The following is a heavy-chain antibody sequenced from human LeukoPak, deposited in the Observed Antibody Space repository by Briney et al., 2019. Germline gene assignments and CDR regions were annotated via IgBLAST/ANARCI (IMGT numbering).Heavy chain of an antibody. J-gene: IGHJ4*02. V-gene: IGHV3-66*01. D-gene: IGHD4-23*01. CDR3: AAKDYGGNFGPDY. CDR2: IYSGGST. CDR1: GFTVSSNY. Sequence: PGGSLRLSCAASGFTVSSNYMSWVRQAPGEGLEWVSVIYSGGSTYYADSVKGRFTISRDNSKNTLYLQMNSLRAEDTAVYYCAAKDYGGNFGPDYWGQGTLVTVSS.